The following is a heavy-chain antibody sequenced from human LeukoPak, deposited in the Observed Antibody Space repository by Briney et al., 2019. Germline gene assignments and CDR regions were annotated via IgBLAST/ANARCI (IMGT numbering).Heavy chain of an antibody. D-gene: IGHD3-22*01. Sequence: SETLSLTCTVSGGSISSYYWSWIRQPPGKGLEWIGYIYYSGSTNYNPSLKSRVTISVDTSKNQFSLKLSSVTAADTAVYYCARGRGYYDSSGYYFDYFDYWGQGTLSPSPQ. CDR1: GGSISSYY. CDR3: ARGRGYYDSSGYYFDYFDY. CDR2: IYYSGST. J-gene: IGHJ4*02. V-gene: IGHV4-59*01.